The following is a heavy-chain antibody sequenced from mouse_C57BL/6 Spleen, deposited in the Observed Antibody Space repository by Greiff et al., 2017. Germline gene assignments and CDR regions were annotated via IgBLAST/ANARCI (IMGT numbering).Heavy chain of an antibody. J-gene: IGHJ1*01. CDR1: GFTFSDYG. CDR3: ARLRWSYWYFEV. Sequence: EVKLMESGGGLVKPGGSLKLSCAASGFTFSDYGMHWVRQAPEKGLEWVAYISSGSSTIYYADTVKGRFTISRDNAKNTLFLQMTSLRSEDTAMDYCARLRWSYWYFEVWGPGTTVTVSS. V-gene: IGHV5-17*01. D-gene: IGHD2-3*01. CDR2: ISSGSSTI.